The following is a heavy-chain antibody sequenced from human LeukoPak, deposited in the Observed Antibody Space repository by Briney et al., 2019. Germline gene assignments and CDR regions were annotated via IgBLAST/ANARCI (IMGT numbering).Heavy chain of an antibody. J-gene: IGHJ4*02. CDR2: ISYDGSNK. CDR1: GFTFSSYA. Sequence: GRSLRLSCAASGFTFSSYAMHWVRQAPGKGLEWVAVISYDGSNKYYAGSVKGRFTISRDNSKNTLYLQMNSLRAEDTAVYYCARDARGAYCGGDCSPYFDYWGQGTLVTVSS. CDR3: ARDARGAYCGGDCSPYFDY. V-gene: IGHV3-30-3*01. D-gene: IGHD2-21*02.